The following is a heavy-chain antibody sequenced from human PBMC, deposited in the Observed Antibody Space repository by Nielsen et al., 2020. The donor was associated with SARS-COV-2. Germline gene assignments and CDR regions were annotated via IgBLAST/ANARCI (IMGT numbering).Heavy chain of an antibody. CDR3: AAELYYYYGMDV. CDR1: GGSISSGSYY. Sequence: LRLSCTVSGGSISSGSYYWSWIRQPAGKGLEWIGRIYTSGSTNYNPSLKSRVTISVDTSKNQFSLKLSSVTAADTAVYYCAAELYYYYGMDVWGQGTTVTVSS. D-gene: IGHD1-26*01. J-gene: IGHJ6*02. V-gene: IGHV4-61*02. CDR2: IYTSGST.